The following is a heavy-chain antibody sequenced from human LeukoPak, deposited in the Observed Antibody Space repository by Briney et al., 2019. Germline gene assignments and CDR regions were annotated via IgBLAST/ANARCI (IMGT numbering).Heavy chain of an antibody. CDR3: VRDLVVPSAMNNWFDP. J-gene: IGHJ5*02. Sequence: GGSLRLSCAASGFTFSSYSMNWVRQAPGKGLEWVSSISSSSSFIYYADSVKGRFTISRDNAQNSLYLQMNSLRAEDTAVYYCVRDLVVPSAMNNWFDPWGQGTLVTVSS. V-gene: IGHV3-21*01. CDR1: GFTFSSYS. D-gene: IGHD2-2*01. CDR2: ISSSSSFI.